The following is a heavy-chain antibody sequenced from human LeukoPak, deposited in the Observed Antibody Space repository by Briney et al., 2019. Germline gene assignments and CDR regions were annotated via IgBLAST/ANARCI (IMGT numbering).Heavy chain of an antibody. V-gene: IGHV3-48*01. Sequence: TGGSLRLSCAASGFTFSSYSMNWVRQAPGKGLEWVSYISSSSSTIYYADSVKGRFTISRDNAKNSLYLQMNSLRAEDTAVYYCARDLVWEGQWLPLRAPWGAFDIWGQGTMVTVSS. CDR1: GFTFSSYS. D-gene: IGHD6-19*01. CDR2: ISSSSSTI. J-gene: IGHJ3*02. CDR3: ARDLVWEGQWLPLRAPWGAFDI.